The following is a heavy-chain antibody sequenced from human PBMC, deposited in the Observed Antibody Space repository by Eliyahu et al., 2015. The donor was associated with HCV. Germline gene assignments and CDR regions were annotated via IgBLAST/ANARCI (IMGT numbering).Heavy chain of an antibody. D-gene: IGHD6-13*01. CDR2: IWYDGSNK. CDR1: GFTFSSYG. CDR3: ARDRQQLAFDY. Sequence: GGVVQPGRSLRLSCAASGFTFSSYGMHWVRQAPGKGLEWVAVIWYDGSNKYYADSVKGRFTISRDNSKNTLYLQMNSLRAEETAVYYSARDRQQLAFDYWGQGTLVTVSS. J-gene: IGHJ4*02. V-gene: IGHV3-33*01.